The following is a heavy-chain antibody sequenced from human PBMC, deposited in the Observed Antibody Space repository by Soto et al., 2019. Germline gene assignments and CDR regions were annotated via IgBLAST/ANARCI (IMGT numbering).Heavy chain of an antibody. CDR1: GGSFKSGSYS. Sequence: SETLSLTCTVSGGSFKSGSYSWSWIRQPPGKGLEWIGYVYHTGRTSYNPSLKSRVSISMDTSKNQFSLNLDSVTAADTAVYFCARDFDQFDSWGQGTLVTVSS. J-gene: IGHJ4*02. CDR2: VYHTGRT. CDR3: ARDFDQFDS. D-gene: IGHD3-9*01. V-gene: IGHV4-61*01.